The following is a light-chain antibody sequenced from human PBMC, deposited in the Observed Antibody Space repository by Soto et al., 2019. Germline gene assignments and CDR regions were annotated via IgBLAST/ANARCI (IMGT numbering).Light chain of an antibody. CDR1: QDISIY. CDR3: QQLDTFLLT. CDR2: AAS. V-gene: IGKV1-9*01. J-gene: IGKJ4*01. Sequence: IHFTPSPSSLSASVGDRVTITCRASQDISIYLGWYQQKPGKAPKLLIYAASTLQSGVPSRFSGSGSGTDFTLTISRLQPEDFATYYCQQLDTFLLTFGGGTKVDIK.